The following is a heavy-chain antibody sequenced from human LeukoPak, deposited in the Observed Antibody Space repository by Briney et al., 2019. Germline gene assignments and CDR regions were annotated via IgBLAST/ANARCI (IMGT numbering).Heavy chain of an antibody. D-gene: IGHD3-22*01. J-gene: IGHJ4*02. CDR1: GYTFTSYY. V-gene: IGHV1-46*01. Sequence: ASVKVSCKASGYTFTSYYMHWVRHAPRQGLEWMGIINPSGGSTSYAQKYQGRVTMTRDTSTSTAYMELSSLRSEDKAVYYCAREGTGVYYYDSSGLFDYWGQGTLVTVSS. CDR3: AREGTGVYYYDSSGLFDY. CDR2: INPSGGST.